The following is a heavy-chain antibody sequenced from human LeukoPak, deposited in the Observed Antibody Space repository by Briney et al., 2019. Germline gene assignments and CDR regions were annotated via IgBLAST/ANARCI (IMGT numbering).Heavy chain of an antibody. CDR3: ARIGRGYSYAYGDY. V-gene: IGHV3-53*01. CDR2: IYSGGST. Sequence: PGGSLRLSCAASGFTVSINYMSWVRQAPGKGLEWVSVIYSGGSTYYADSVKGRFTISRDNSKNTLYLQMNSLRAEDTAVYYCARIGRGYSYAYGDYWGQGTLVTVSS. CDR1: GFTVSINY. D-gene: IGHD5-18*01. J-gene: IGHJ4*02.